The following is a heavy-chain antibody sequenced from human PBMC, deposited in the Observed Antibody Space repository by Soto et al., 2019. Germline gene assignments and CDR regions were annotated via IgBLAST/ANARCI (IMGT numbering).Heavy chain of an antibody. CDR2: IIPILGIA. CDR3: ARDYTTVTRYFDY. CDR1: GGTFSSYT. V-gene: IGHV1-69*04. D-gene: IGHD4-4*01. J-gene: IGHJ4*02. Sequence: ASVKVSCKASGGTFSSYTISWVRQAPGQGLEWMGRIIPILGIANYAQKFQGRVTITADKSTSTAYMELSSLRSEDTAVYYCARDYTTVTRYFDYWGQGTLVTVSS.